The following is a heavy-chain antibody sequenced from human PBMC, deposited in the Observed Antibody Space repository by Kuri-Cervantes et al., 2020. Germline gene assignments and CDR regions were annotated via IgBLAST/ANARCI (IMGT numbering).Heavy chain of an antibody. CDR1: GGSFSGYY. CDR2: INHSGST. J-gene: IGHJ4*02. CDR3: ARVGFDGLWFGELAHFDY. Sequence: SETLSLTCAVYGGSFSGYYWSWIRQPPGKGLEWIGEINHSGSTNYNPSLKSRVTISVDTSKNQFSLKVTSVTAADTAVYYCARVGFDGLWFGELAHFDYWGQGSLVTVSS. V-gene: IGHV4-34*01. D-gene: IGHD3-10*01.